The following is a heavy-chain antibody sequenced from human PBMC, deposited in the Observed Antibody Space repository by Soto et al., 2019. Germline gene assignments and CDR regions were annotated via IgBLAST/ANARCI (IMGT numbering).Heavy chain of an antibody. D-gene: IGHD3-3*01. CDR1: GFTFSSYA. Sequence: EVQLLESGGGLVQPGGSLRLSCAASGFTFSSYAMSWVRQAPGKGLEWVSAISGSGGSTYYADSVKGRFTIPRDNSQNPLYLQMNSLRAEHTAVYYCAKDRGFLEWLVVWGQGTTVTVSS. CDR3: AKDRGFLEWLVV. V-gene: IGHV3-23*01. J-gene: IGHJ6*02. CDR2: ISGSGGST.